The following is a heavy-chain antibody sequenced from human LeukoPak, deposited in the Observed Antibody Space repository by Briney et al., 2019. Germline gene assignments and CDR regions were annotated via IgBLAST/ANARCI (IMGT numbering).Heavy chain of an antibody. CDR3: VRGASSIAALNPFWYFDL. D-gene: IGHD6-6*01. J-gene: IGHJ2*01. CDR2: INPSGGST. CDR1: GNTFTSYY. Sequence: ASVKVSCKASGNTFTSYYMHWVRQGPGQGLEWMGIINPSGGSTSYAQKFQGRVTMTRDTSTNTVYMELSGLRSEDTAVFYCVRGASSIAALNPFWYFDLWGRGTLVTVSS. V-gene: IGHV1-46*01.